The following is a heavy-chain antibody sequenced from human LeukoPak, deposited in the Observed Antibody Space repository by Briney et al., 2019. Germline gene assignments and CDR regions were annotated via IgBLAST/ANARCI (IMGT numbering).Heavy chain of an antibody. V-gene: IGHV1-18*01. D-gene: IGHD3-10*01. CDR1: GYTFTSYG. J-gene: IGHJ4*02. CDR3: ARARLYGSGSYYDFDY. Sequence: ASVKVSCKASGYTFTSYGISWVRQAPGQGLEWMGWISAYNGNTNYAQKLQGRVTMTTDTSTSTAYMELRSLRSDDTAVYYCARARLYGSGSYYDFDYWGQGTLVTVSS. CDR2: ISAYNGNT.